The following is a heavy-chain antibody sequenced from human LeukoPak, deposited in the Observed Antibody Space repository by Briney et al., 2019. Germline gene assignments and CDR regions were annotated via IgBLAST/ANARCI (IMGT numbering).Heavy chain of an antibody. CDR1: GYTFTGYY. CDR2: INPNSGGT. D-gene: IGHD6-13*01. CDR3: ARDGDSSSWFPDY. Sequence: ASVKVSCKASGYTFTGYYMHWVRQAPGQGLEWMGWINPNSGGTNYAQKFQGRVTMTRDTSISTAYMERSRLRSDDTAVYYCARDGDSSSWFPDYWGQGTLVTVSS. V-gene: IGHV1-2*02. J-gene: IGHJ4*02.